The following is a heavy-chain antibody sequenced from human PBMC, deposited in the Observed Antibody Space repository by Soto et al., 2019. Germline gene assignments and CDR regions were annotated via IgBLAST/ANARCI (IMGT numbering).Heavy chain of an antibody. Sequence: QVQLVQSGAEVKKPGSSVKVSCKASGGTFSPYTINWVRQAPGQGLEWMGRIIPFLGVTNYAQKFQARVTITADKSTSTAYMVLSGMRFEDTAVYYCARHWESSGSTWSFGGFWGRGTLVTVSS. CDR2: IIPFLGVT. CDR3: ARHWESSGSTWSFGGF. CDR1: GGTFSPYT. V-gene: IGHV1-69*02. J-gene: IGHJ4*02. D-gene: IGHD3-16*01.